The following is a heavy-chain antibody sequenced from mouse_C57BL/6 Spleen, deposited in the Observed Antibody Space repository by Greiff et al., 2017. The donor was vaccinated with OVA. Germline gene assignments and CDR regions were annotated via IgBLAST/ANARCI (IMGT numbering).Heavy chain of an antibody. CDR3: AREGGDDYDGGAWFAY. D-gene: IGHD2-4*01. CDR2: IDPNSGGT. J-gene: IGHJ3*01. Sequence: QVQLQQSGAELVKPGASVKLSCKASGYTFTSYWMHWVKQRPGRGLEWIGRIDPNSGGTKYNEKFKSKATLTVDKPSSTAYMQLSSLTSEDSAVYYCAREGGDDYDGGAWFAYWGQGTLVTVSA. CDR1: GYTFTSYW. V-gene: IGHV1-72*01.